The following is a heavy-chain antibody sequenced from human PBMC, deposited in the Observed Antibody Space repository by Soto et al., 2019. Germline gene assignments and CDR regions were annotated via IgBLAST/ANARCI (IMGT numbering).Heavy chain of an antibody. J-gene: IGHJ4*02. Sequence: GGSLRLSCAASGFTFSDYYMSWIRQAPGKGLEWVSYISSSGSTIYYADSVKGRFTISRDNAKNSLYLQMNSLRVEDTAVYYCASPVPSLLRYFDWLSFGYWGQGTLVTVSS. V-gene: IGHV3-11*01. CDR2: ISSSGSTI. CDR3: ASPVPSLLRYFDWLSFGY. CDR1: GFTFSDYY. D-gene: IGHD3-9*01.